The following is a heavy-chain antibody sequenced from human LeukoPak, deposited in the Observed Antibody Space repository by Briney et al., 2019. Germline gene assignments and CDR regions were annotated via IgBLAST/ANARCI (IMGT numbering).Heavy chain of an antibody. J-gene: IGHJ3*02. CDR1: GFTFSSYA. Sequence: GGSLRLSCAASGFTFSSYAMHWVRQAPGKGLEWVAVTSYDGSIKKYADSVKGRFTISRDNSKNTLFLQMNSLRPEDTALYYCAREITIFGVVIQRYDAFDIWGQGTMVTVSS. CDR3: AREITIFGVVIQRYDAFDI. D-gene: IGHD3-3*01. CDR2: TSYDGSIK. V-gene: IGHV3-30-3*01.